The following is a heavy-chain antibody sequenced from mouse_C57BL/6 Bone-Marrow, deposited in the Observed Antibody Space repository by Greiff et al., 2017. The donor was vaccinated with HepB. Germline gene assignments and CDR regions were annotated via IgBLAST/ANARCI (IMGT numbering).Heavy chain of an antibody. Sequence: EVQLVESGGGLVQPGGSRKLSCAASGFTFSSFGMHWVRQAPEKGLEWVAFISNGGNTIYYADTLKGRFTVSRDNPRNTLFLQMTSLRSEDTAIYYCGRGDYWGQGTTLTVSS. CDR2: ISNGGNTI. V-gene: IGHV5-17*02. CDR1: GFTFSSFG. J-gene: IGHJ2*01. CDR3: GRGDY.